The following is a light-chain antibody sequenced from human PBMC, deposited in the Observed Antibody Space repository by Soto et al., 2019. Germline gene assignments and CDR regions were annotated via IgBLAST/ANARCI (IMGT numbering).Light chain of an antibody. CDR3: QQYSNWPPAIT. V-gene: IGKV3-15*01. CDR1: QGIGDT. CDR2: GSS. J-gene: IGKJ5*01. Sequence: EMVMTQSPATLSVSPGERATLSCRASQGIGDTLAWYQHKPGQAPRLLIYGSSTRATGVPDRFSGSGSGTEFTLIISSLQSEDVALYYCQQYSNWPPAITFGQGTRLEIK.